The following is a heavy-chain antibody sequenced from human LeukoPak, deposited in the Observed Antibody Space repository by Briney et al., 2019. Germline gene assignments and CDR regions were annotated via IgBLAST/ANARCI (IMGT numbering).Heavy chain of an antibody. CDR3: ARSRSETGYCSGGSCYWFDP. D-gene: IGHD2-15*01. J-gene: IGHJ5*02. V-gene: IGHV5-51*01. CDR2: IYPGDSDT. CDR1: GHSFTSYW. Sequence: GESLKISCKGSGHSFTSYWIGWVREMPGKGLEWMGMIYPGDSDTRYSPSFQGQVTISADKSISTAYLQWSSLKASDTAMYYCARSRSETGYCSGGSCYWFDPWGQGTLVTVSS.